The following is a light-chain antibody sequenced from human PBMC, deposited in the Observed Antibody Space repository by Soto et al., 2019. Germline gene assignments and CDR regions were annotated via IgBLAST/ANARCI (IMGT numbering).Light chain of an antibody. CDR2: EVS. CDR3: ASYAGSKGVL. V-gene: IGLV2-8*01. CDR1: GSDVGNYNY. J-gene: IGLJ3*02. Sequence: ALTQPPSASGSPGQSVTISCTGTGSDVGNYNYVSWYQQHPGNAPKLVIYEVSKRPSGVPDRFSGSKSGYTASLTVSGLQAEDEADYYCASYAGSKGVLFGGGTKLTVL.